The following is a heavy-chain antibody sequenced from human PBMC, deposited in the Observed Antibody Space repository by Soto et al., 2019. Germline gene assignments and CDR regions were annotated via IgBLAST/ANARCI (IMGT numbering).Heavy chain of an antibody. D-gene: IGHD2-15*01. Sequence: EVHLLESGGGLAQPGESLRLSCGASGFTFSSYAMSWVRQAPGKGLEWVAAVGGGGGGTYYADSVKGRFTISRDNSKNTLSLQMNSLRAEDTAVYYCAKVLVCSGANWYCFDYWGQGILVTVSS. CDR3: AKVLVCSGANWYCFDY. V-gene: IGHV3-23*01. CDR2: VGGGGGGT. CDR1: GFTFSSYA. J-gene: IGHJ4*02.